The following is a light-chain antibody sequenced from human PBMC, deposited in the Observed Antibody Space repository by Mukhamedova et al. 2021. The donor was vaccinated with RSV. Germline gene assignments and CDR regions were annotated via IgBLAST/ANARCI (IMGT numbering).Light chain of an antibody. Sequence: WYQRRVHGKAPKLLIYKASNLESGVPSRFGGSGSGTEFALTISSLQPDDFATYYCQQYDTYSRTFGQGTKAEIK. J-gene: IGKJ1*01. CDR3: QQYDTYSRT. CDR2: KAS. V-gene: IGKV1-5*03.